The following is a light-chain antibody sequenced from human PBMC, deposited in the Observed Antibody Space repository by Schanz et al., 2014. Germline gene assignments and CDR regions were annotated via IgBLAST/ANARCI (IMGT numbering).Light chain of an antibody. CDR2: DVR. CDR1: SSDVGGYNY. V-gene: IGLV2-14*03. J-gene: IGLJ3*02. Sequence: QSALTQPASVSGSPGQSITISCTGTSSDVGGYNYVSWYQHHPGKAPKLMIYDVRNRPSGVSNRFSGSKSGNTASLTVSGLQAEDEADYYCSSFTTSSTQVFGGGTKLTVL. CDR3: SSFTTSSTQV.